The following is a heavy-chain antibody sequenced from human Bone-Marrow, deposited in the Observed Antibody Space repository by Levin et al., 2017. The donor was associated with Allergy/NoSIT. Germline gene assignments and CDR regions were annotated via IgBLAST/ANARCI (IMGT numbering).Heavy chain of an antibody. CDR1: GYSFTSYW. D-gene: IGHD6-13*01. CDR3: ARSYSSSWYWKYYFDY. Sequence: GESLKISCKGSGYSFTSYWIGWVRQMPGKGLEWMGIIYPGDSDTRYSPSFQGQVTISADKSISTAYLQWSSLKASDTAMYYCARSYSSSWYWKYYFDYWGQGTLVTVSS. V-gene: IGHV5-51*01. J-gene: IGHJ4*02. CDR2: IYPGDSDT.